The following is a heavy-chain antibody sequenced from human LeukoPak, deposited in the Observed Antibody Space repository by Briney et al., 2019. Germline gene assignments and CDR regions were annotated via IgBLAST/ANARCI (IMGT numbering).Heavy chain of an antibody. CDR1: SVSIVRYH. CDR3: ARTRDTALNYFDV. J-gene: IGHJ2*01. Sequence: SETLSLTCSVSSVSIVRYHWSWIRQPAGKGLEWIGRLGTSGSPNYNPSLKSRVTMSVDTSKNQLSLKLSSVTGADTAVYYCARTRDTALNYFDVWGRGTLVTVSS. D-gene: IGHD5-18*01. CDR2: LGTSGSP. V-gene: IGHV4-4*07.